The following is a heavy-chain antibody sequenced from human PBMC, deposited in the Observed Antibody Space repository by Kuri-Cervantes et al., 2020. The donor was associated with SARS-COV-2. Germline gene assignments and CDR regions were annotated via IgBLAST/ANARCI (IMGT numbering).Heavy chain of an antibody. CDR2: IKSKTDGGTT. CDR3: TIVTSAELYYYYYGMDV. CDR1: GFTFSNAW. D-gene: IGHD1-1*01. V-gene: IGHV3-15*07. Sequence: GGSLRLSCAASGFTFSNAWMNWVRQAPGKGLEWVGRIKSKTDGGTTDYAAPVKGRFTISRDDSKNTLYLQMNSLKTEDTAVYYCTIVTSAELYYYYYGMDVWGQGTMVTVSS. J-gene: IGHJ6*02.